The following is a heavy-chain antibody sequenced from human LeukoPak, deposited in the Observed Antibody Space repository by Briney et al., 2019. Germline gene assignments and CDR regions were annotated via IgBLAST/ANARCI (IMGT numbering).Heavy chain of an antibody. J-gene: IGHJ4*02. D-gene: IGHD3-10*01. CDR3: AKDPYYYGSGSYLDY. V-gene: IGHV3-23*01. CDR1: GFTFSSYA. CDR2: ISGSADSA. Sequence: GGSLRLSCAASGFTFSSYAMSWVRQAPGKGLEWVSGISGSADSAYYADSVKGRFTISRDNSKSTLYLQMNSLRAEDTAVYYCAKDPYYYGSGSYLDYWGQGTLVTVSS.